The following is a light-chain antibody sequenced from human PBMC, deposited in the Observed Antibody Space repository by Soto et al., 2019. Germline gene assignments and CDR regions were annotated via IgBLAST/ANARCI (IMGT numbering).Light chain of an antibody. CDR3: QQSYTTPWT. V-gene: IGKV1-39*01. CDR2: TAS. CDR1: QSISGY. Sequence: DIQMTQYPSYLSASVGDRVTITCRASQSISGYLNWYQQKPGKAPKLLICTASRLQSGVPSRFSGSGSGTDFTLTISSLQPEDFATYHCQQSYTTPWTFGQGTQVDI. J-gene: IGKJ1*01.